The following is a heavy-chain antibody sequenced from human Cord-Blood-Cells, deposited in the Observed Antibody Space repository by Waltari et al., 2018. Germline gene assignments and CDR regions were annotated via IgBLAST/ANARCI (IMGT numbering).Heavy chain of an antibody. D-gene: IGHD7-27*01. CDR1: GGSISSSSYY. CDR3: AGPVEGWGSSYFDY. V-gene: IGHV4-39*01. Sequence: QLQLQESGPGLVKPSETLSLTCTVSGGSISSSSYYWGWIRQPPGKGLEWIGSIYYSESTYSNPSLKIRGTISVDTSKNQFSLKLSSVAAADTAVYYCAGPVEGWGSSYFDYWGQGTLVTVS. J-gene: IGHJ4*02. CDR2: IYYSEST.